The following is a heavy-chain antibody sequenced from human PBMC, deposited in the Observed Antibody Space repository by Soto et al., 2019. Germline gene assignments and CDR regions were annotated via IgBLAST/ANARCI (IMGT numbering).Heavy chain of an antibody. CDR3: ARRSCSSSSCYSAHDY. V-gene: IGHV4-59*01. CDR1: GGSISSYY. D-gene: IGHD2-2*01. J-gene: IGHJ4*02. CDR2: IYYSGST. Sequence: SETLSLTCTFSGGSISSYYWSWIRQPPGKGLEWIGYIYYSGSTIYNPSLKSRVTISVDASKNQFSLKLSSVTAADTAVYYCARRSCSSSSCYSAHDYWGQGILVTLSS.